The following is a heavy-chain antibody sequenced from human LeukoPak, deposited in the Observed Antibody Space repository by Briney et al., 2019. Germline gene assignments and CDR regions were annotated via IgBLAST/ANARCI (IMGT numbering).Heavy chain of an antibody. CDR1: GFTFSSYW. V-gene: IGHV3-7*03. Sequence: GGSLRLSCAASGFTFSSYWMSWVRQAPGKGLEWVANIKQDGSGKYYVDSVKGRFTISRDNAKNSLYLQMNSLRAEDTAVYYCARVQYSSGWYVYYGMDVWGQGTTVTVSS. CDR2: IKQDGSGK. J-gene: IGHJ6*02. D-gene: IGHD6-19*01. CDR3: ARVQYSSGWYVYYGMDV.